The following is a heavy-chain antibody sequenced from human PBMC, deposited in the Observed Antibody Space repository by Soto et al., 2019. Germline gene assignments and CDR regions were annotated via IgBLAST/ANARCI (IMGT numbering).Heavy chain of an antibody. J-gene: IGHJ6*03. D-gene: IGHD2-15*01. Sequence: QVPLVQSGAEVKKPGASVKVSCKASGYTVTSYAMHWVRQAPGQRLEWMGWINAGNGNTKYSQKFQGRVTITRDTSASTAYMELSSLRSEYTAVYYSARGYCSGGSCYPLDYYYYYYMDVWGKGTTVTVSS. CDR1: GYTVTSYA. V-gene: IGHV1-3*01. CDR3: ARGYCSGGSCYPLDYYYYYYMDV. CDR2: INAGNGNT.